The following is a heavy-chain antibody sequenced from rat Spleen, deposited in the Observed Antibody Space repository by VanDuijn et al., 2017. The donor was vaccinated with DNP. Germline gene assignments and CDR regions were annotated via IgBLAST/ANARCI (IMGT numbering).Heavy chain of an antibody. J-gene: IGHJ3*01. V-gene: IGHV5-20*01. Sequence: EVQLVESGGGLVQPGRSLKLSCAASGFSFSYYYMAWVRQAPTKGREGVAYIGSVCYAPYYGTSVKGRFTISSDNAKSSLYLQMASLRSEDTATYYCTTDLAYWGQGTLVTVSS. CDR3: TTDLAY. CDR1: GFSFSYYY. CDR2: IGSVCYAP.